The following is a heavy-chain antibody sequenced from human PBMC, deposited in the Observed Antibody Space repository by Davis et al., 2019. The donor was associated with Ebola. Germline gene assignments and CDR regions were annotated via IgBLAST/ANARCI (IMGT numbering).Heavy chain of an antibody. CDR2: IDPNNGNT. V-gene: IGHV1-2*02. J-gene: IGHJ4*02. D-gene: IGHD1-14*01. CDR1: GYNFIDTW. CDR3: ATRNHFYFDY. Sequence: ASVKVSCKASGYNFIDTWMHWVRQAPGQVFEWMGCIDPNNGNTYYAQKFRGRVTMTSDTSISTLYMELSALTSDDTAFYYCATRNHFYFDYWGQGTLVTVSS.